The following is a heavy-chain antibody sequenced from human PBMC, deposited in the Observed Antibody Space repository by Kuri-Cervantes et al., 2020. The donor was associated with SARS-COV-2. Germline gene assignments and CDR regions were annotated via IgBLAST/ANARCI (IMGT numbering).Heavy chain of an antibody. CDR3: ASLSNLEWLPP. CDR2: INSDGSST. D-gene: IGHD3-3*01. J-gene: IGHJ5*02. CDR1: GFTFSSYW. V-gene: IGHV3-74*01. Sequence: GGSLRLSCAASGFTFSSYWMHWVRQAPGKGLVWVSRINSDGSSTSYADSVKGRFTISRDNAKNTLYLQMNSLRAEDTAVYYCASLSNLEWLPPWGQGTLVTDSS.